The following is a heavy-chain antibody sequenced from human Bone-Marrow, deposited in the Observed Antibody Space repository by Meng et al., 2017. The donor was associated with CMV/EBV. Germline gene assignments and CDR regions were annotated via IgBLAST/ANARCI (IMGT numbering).Heavy chain of an antibody. Sequence: GGSLRLSCAASGFTFSSSWMTWGRQTPGRGLEWVANIKEDGSEKYYVDSVKGRFTISRDNAKKSLYLQMNNLRAEDTAVDYCARERFVVVPGPIGPHDAFDIWGQGTMVTVSS. CDR3: ARERFVVVPGPIGPHDAFDI. V-gene: IGHV3-7*01. CDR2: IKEDGSEK. J-gene: IGHJ3*02. D-gene: IGHD2-2*01. CDR1: GFTFSSSW.